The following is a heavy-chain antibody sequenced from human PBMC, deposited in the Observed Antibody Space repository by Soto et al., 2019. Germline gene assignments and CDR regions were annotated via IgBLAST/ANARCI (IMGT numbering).Heavy chain of an antibody. CDR3: ARHFSVDYFDY. V-gene: IGHV4-30-2*01. CDR2: IYHSGST. CDR1: GGSISSGCDS. Sequence: PSETLSLTCAVSGGSISSGCDSWSWIRQPPGKGLEWIGYIYHSGSTYYNPSLKSRVTISVDRSKNQFSLKLTSVTAADTAVYYCARHFSVDYFDYWGQGALVTVSS. J-gene: IGHJ4*02.